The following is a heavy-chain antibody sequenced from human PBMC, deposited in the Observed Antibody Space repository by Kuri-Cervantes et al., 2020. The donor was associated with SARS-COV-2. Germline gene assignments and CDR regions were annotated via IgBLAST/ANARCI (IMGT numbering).Heavy chain of an antibody. Sequence: SVKVSCKASGGTFSSYAISWVRQAPGQGLEWMGGIIPIFGTANYAQKFQGRVTITADESTSTAYMELSSLRSEDTAVYYCARASSPLDLGITMIVGGGGAFDIWGQGTMVTVSS. J-gene: IGHJ3*02. V-gene: IGHV1-69*13. CDR1: GGTFSSYA. CDR3: ARASSPLDLGITMIVGGGGAFDI. D-gene: IGHD3-22*01. CDR2: IIPIFGTA.